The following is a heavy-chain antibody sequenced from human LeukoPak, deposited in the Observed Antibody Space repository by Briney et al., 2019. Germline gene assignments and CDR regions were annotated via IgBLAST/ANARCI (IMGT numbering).Heavy chain of an antibody. J-gene: IGHJ4*02. D-gene: IGHD3-22*01. CDR1: GFRFGDYA. Sequence: GGSLRLSCAASGFRFGDYAMNWVRQAPGKGLEWVGFIRSKTNGGTTEYAASVKGRFTISRDDSNSIAYLQMNSLRTEDTAVYYCAHDGSGYSYSFDYWGQGTLVAVSS. V-gene: IGHV3-49*04. CDR3: AHDGSGYSYSFDY. CDR2: IRSKTNGGTT.